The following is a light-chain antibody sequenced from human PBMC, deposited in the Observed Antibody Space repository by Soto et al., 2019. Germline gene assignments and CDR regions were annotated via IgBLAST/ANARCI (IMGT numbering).Light chain of an antibody. V-gene: IGKV3-11*01. Sequence: EIVLTHSPATLSLSPGERATLSCRASQGVSNYLAWYQQKPGQAPRLLIYDTFNRATGIPARFSGSGSGTDFTLTISSLEPEDFAIYYCVQRSTWPWTLGQGTKVEIK. CDR1: QGVSNY. J-gene: IGKJ1*01. CDR2: DTF. CDR3: VQRSTWPWT.